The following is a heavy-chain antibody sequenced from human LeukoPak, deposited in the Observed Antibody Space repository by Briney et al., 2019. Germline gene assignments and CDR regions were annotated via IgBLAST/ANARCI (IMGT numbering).Heavy chain of an antibody. CDR3: ARASTVFSDIVVAYFDY. D-gene: IGHD2-15*01. V-gene: IGHV4-30-4*01. CDR1: GGSISSGDYY. Sequence: PSQTLSLTCTLSGGSISSGDYYCRWIRQPPGKGLEWLVYLYASGSTYYNPSLKSRLTISVDTSKNQFSLKLSCVTAADTAVYYCARASTVFSDIVVAYFDYWGQGTLVTVSS. J-gene: IGHJ4*02. CDR2: LYASGST.